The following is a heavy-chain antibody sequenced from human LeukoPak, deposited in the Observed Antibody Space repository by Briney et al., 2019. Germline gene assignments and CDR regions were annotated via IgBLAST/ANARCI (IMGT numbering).Heavy chain of an antibody. D-gene: IGHD5-18*01. CDR3: ARRGYIYGYGGYYFDY. J-gene: IGHJ4*02. Sequence: PGGSLRLSCAASGFTFSSYSMNWVCQAPGKGLEWVSSISSSSSYIYYADSVKGRFTISRDNAKNSLYLQMNSLRAEDTAVYYCARRGYIYGYGGYYFDYWGQGTLVTVSS. V-gene: IGHV3-21*01. CDR1: GFTFSSYS. CDR2: ISSSSSYI.